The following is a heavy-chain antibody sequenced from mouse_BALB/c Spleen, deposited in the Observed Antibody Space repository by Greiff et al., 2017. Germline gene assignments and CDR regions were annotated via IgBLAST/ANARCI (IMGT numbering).Heavy chain of an antibody. V-gene: IGHV1-4*02. D-gene: IGHD2-2*01. J-gene: IGHJ2*01. CDR2: INPSSGYT. CDR1: GYTFTSYT. Sequence: QVQLQQSAAELARPGASVKMSCKASGYTFTSYTMHWVKQRPGQGLEWIGYINPSSGYTEYNQKFKDKTTLTADKSSSTAYMQLSSLTSEDSAVYYCASYGYDERSDYWGQGTTLTVSS. CDR3: ASYGYDERSDY.